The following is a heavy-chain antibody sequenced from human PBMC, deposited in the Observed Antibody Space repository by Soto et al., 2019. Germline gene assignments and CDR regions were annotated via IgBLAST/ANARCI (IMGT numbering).Heavy chain of an antibody. CDR3: ARGQVYLYYYYGMDV. CDR1: GGSFSGYY. Sequence: LSLTCAVYGGSFSGYYWSWIRQPPGKGLEWIGEINHSGSTNYNPSLKSRVTISVDTSKNQFSLKLSSVTAADTAVYYCARGQVYLYYYYGMDVWGQGTTVTVSS. D-gene: IGHD2-8*01. CDR2: INHSGST. V-gene: IGHV4-34*01. J-gene: IGHJ6*02.